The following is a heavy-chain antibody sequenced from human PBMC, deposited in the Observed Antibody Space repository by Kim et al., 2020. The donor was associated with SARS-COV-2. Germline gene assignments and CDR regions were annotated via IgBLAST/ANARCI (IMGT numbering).Heavy chain of an antibody. D-gene: IGHD3-10*01. CDR1: GGSISSYY. CDR2: IFYSGNT. J-gene: IGHJ4*02. V-gene: IGHV4-59*13. CDR3: ARARFGELLDY. Sequence: SETLSLTCTVSGGSISSYYWSWIRQPPGKGLEWIGYIFYSGNTNYNPSLKSRVTMSLDRSKNQFSLKLTSVTAADTAVYYCARARFGELLDYWGQGTLVT.